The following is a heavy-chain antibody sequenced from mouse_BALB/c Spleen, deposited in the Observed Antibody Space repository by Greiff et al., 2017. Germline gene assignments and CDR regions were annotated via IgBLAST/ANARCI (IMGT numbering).Heavy chain of an antibody. J-gene: IGHJ1*01. Sequence: EVQLQESGPSLVKPSQTLSLTCSVTGDSITSGYWNWIRKFPGNKLEYMGYISYSGSTYYNPSLKSRISITRDTSKNQYYLQLNSVTTEDTATYYCARYPFYYYGSSYWYFDVWGAGTTVTVSS. CDR1: GDSITSGY. CDR3: ARYPFYYYGSSYWYFDV. CDR2: ISYSGST. D-gene: IGHD1-1*01. V-gene: IGHV3-8*02.